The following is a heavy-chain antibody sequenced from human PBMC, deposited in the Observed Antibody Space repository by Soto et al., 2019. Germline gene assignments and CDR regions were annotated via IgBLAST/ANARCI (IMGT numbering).Heavy chain of an antibody. V-gene: IGHV4-59*01. D-gene: IGHD3-16*02. CDR2: IYYSGST. Sequence: SETLSLTXTVSGGSISSYYWSWIRQPPGKGLEWIGYIYYSGSTNYNPSLKSRVTISVDTSKNQFSLKLSSVTAADTAVYYCARGGNDYVWGSYPPNDYYFDYWGQGTLVTVSS. CDR3: ARGGNDYVWGSYPPNDYYFDY. CDR1: GGSISSYY. J-gene: IGHJ4*02.